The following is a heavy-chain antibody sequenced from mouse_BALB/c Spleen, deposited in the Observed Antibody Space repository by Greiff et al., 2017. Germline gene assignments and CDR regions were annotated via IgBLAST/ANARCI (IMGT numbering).Heavy chain of an antibody. Sequence: QVQLQQSGPGLVAPSQSLSITCTVSGFSLTSYGVHWVRQPPGKGLEWLGVIWAGGSTNYNSALMSRLSISKDNSKSQVFLKMNSLQTDDTAMYYCARDDGSSYEAWFAYWGQGTLVTVSA. J-gene: IGHJ3*01. D-gene: IGHD1-1*01. CDR1: GFSLTSYG. CDR2: IWAGGST. V-gene: IGHV2-9*02. CDR3: ARDDGSSYEAWFAY.